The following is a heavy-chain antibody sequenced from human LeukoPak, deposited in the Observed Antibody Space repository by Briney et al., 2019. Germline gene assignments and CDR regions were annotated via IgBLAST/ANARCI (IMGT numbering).Heavy chain of an antibody. CDR3: ARDRSITMVRGPFDP. V-gene: IGHV3-11*01. J-gene: IGHJ5*02. CDR1: GFTFSDYY. CDR2: ISSSGSTI. Sequence: PGGSLRLSCAASGFTFSDYYMSWIRQAPGKGLEWVSYISSSGSTIYYADSVKGRFTISRDNAKNPLYLQMNSLRAEDTAVYYCARDRSITMVRGPFDPWGQGTLVTVSS. D-gene: IGHD3-10*01.